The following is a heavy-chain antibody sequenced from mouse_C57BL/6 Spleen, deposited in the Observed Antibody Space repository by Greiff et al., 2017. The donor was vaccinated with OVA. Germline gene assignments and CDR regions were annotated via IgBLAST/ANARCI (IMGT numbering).Heavy chain of an antibody. V-gene: IGHV5-6*01. CDR1: GFTFSSYG. D-gene: IGHD1-1*01. Sequence: EVKLVESGGDLVKPGGSLKLSCAASGFTFSSYGMSWVRQTPDQRLEWVATISSGGSYTYYPDSVKGRFTISRDNAKNTLYLQMSSLKSEDTAMYYCARHYYGSSNWYFDVWGTGTTVTVSS. CDR3: ARHYYGSSNWYFDV. J-gene: IGHJ1*03. CDR2: ISSGGSYT.